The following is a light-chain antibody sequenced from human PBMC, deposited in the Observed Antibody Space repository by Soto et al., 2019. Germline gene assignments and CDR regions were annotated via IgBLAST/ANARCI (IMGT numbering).Light chain of an antibody. CDR3: QQRSDWPLT. J-gene: IGKJ4*01. V-gene: IGKV3-11*01. Sequence: IVLTQSPATLSFAPGEIATLSCRASQSVSSYLAWYQQKPGQAPRLLIYDASNRATGIPARFSGSGSGTDFTLTISSLEPEDFAVYYCQQRSDWPLTFGGGTKVDIK. CDR1: QSVSSY. CDR2: DAS.